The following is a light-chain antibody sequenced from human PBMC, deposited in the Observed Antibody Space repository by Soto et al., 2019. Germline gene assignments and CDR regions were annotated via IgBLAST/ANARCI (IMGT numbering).Light chain of an antibody. Sequence: EIVLTQSPATLSLSPGEGATVSCRASQSVSSHLAWYQQKRGQAPRLLIYDAYSRASGIPASFSGRGSGTDFTLTISYLDPEDFAIYYCQQGGNWPLTFGQGTRLQIK. V-gene: IGKV3-11*01. CDR3: QQGGNWPLT. J-gene: IGKJ5*01. CDR1: QSVSSH. CDR2: DAY.